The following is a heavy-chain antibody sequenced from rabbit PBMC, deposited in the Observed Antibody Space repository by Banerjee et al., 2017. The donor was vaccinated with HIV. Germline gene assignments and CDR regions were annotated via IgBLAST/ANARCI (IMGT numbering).Heavy chain of an antibody. CDR2: IYTGDGNT. CDR3: ARDYRYSGDAGDGKTKLDL. Sequence: QEQLVESGGGLVQPEGSLTLTCTASGIDFSSGYDMCWVRQAPGKGLEWIACIYTGDGNTYYASWATRRFTISKASSTTVTLQMTTLTAADTATYFCARDYRYSGDAGDGKTKLDLWGQGTLVTVS. CDR1: GIDFSSGYD. V-gene: IGHV1S45*01. D-gene: IGHD4-2*01. J-gene: IGHJ6*01.